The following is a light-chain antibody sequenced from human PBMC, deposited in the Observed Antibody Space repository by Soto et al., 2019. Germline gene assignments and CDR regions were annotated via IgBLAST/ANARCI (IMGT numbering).Light chain of an antibody. CDR1: QSVGNH. Sequence: EIVMTQSPATLSVSPGERASLWVWASQSVGNHLAWYQHKPGQAPRLLIYDASNRATGIPARFSGSGSGTDFTLTISSLEPEDFAVHYCQQRSNWPPITFAQGTRLEIK. V-gene: IGKV3-11*01. CDR3: QQRSNWPPIT. CDR2: DAS. J-gene: IGKJ5*01.